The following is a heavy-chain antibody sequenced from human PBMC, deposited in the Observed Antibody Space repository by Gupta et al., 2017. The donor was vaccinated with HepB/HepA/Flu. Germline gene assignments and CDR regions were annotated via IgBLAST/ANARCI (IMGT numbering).Heavy chain of an antibody. V-gene: IGHV5-51*01. CDR3: TRLHPQLWWVGGGGYFDP. D-gene: IGHD1-26*01. J-gene: IGHJ5*02. Sequence: EVQLVQSGAEVKKPGESLRISCKGSGYSFTNYWTGWVRQMPGKGLEWMGIIYPGDSDTRYSPSFQGQVTISADKSISTTYLQWSSLKASDTAIYYCTRLHPQLWWVGGGGYFDPWGQGTLVTVSS. CDR2: IYPGDSDT. CDR1: GYSFTNYW.